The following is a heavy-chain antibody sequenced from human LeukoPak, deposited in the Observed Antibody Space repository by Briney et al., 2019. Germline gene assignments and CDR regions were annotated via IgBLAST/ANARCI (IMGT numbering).Heavy chain of an antibody. V-gene: IGHV3-21*05. CDR1: GFAFSSYE. CDR3: AKDGGWMDPSVLYWYFDL. Sequence: GGSLRLSCAASGFAFSSYEMNWVRQAPGKGLEWVSYVSSSSSYIYYVDSVKGRFTISRDNAKNSLYLQMNSLRAEDTAVYYCAKDGGWMDPSVLYWYFDLWGRGTLVTVSS. J-gene: IGHJ2*01. D-gene: IGHD3-16*01. CDR2: VSSSSSYI.